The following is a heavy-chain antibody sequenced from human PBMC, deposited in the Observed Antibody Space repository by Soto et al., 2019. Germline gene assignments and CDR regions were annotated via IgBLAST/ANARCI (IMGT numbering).Heavy chain of an antibody. CDR3: ATGGTIFGVVTMGYYFDY. Sequence: GSLRLSCAASGFTFSSYAMSWVRQAPGKGLEWVSAISGSGGSTYYADSVKGRFTISRDNSKNTLYLQMNSLRAEDTAVYYCATGGTIFGVVTMGYYFDYPGQVTLVTVSS. CDR2: ISGSGGST. V-gene: IGHV3-23*01. CDR1: GFTFSSYA. D-gene: IGHD3-3*01. J-gene: IGHJ4*02.